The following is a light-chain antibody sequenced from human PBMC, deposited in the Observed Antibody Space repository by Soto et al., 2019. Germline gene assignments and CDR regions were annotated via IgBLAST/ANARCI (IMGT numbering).Light chain of an antibody. CDR2: EVT. V-gene: IGLV2-14*01. CDR3: SSYTSSGTLVI. J-gene: IGLJ2*01. CDR1: SSDVGGYNF. Sequence: QSALTQPASVSGSPGQSITISCTGTSSDVGGYNFVSWYQQHPGKAPKLMIYEVTNRPSGVSNRFSGSKSGNTASLSISGLQGEDAADYYCSSYTSSGTLVIFGGGTKVTVL.